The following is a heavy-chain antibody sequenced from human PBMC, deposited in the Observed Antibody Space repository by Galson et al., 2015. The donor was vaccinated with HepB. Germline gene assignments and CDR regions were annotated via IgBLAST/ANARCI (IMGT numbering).Heavy chain of an antibody. J-gene: IGHJ4*02. CDR2: IYHTGHT. Sequence: TLSLPCTVSDDSIITGAYSWNWIRQPPGKGLEWIGFIYHTGHTFYNPTLKSRVTISVDKSGNQFSLRLTSVTAADTAIYYCARGEGDYGLGHWGQGALVTVPP. D-gene: IGHD4-17*01. V-gene: IGHV4-30-2*01. CDR1: DDSIITGAYS. CDR3: ARGEGDYGLGH.